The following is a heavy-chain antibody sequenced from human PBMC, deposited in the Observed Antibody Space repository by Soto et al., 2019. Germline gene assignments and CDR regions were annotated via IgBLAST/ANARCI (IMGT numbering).Heavy chain of an antibody. CDR3: ARELRGFDY. CDR1: GGSISSGDYY. Sequence: SETLSLTCTVSGGSISSGDYYWSWIRQPPGKDLEWIGYIYYSGSTYYNPSLKSRLTISVDTSKNQFSLKLSSVTAADTAVYYCARELRGFDYWGQGTLVTVSS. V-gene: IGHV4-30-4*01. CDR2: IYYSGST. J-gene: IGHJ4*02.